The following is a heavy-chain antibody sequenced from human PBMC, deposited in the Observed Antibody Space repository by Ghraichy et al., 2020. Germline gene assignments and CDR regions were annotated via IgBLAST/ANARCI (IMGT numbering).Heavy chain of an antibody. Sequence: GGSLRLSCAPSGFTFSNYWMSWVRQAPGKGLEWVGHIKEDGSVKNYVDSVKGRFSISRDNAKNSVDLRMNSLTAEDTAVYYCARAGTMAPETLDYWGQGTLFTVSS. CDR3: ARAGTMAPETLDY. D-gene: IGHD3-10*01. V-gene: IGHV3-7*01. J-gene: IGHJ4*02. CDR2: IKEDGSVK. CDR1: GFTFSNYW.